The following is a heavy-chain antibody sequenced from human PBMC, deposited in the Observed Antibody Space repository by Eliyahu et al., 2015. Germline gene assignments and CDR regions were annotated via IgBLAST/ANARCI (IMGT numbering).Heavy chain of an antibody. Sequence: QVQLVQSGAEVKKPGSSVKVSCKASGGTFSSYAXSWVRQAPGQGLEWMGGIIPIFGTANYAQKFQGRVTITTDESTSTAYMELSSLRSEDTAVYYCARAGDSSSSMFDYYYGMDVWGQGTTVTVSS. CDR3: ARAGDSSSSMFDYYYGMDV. CDR1: GGTFSSYA. CDR2: IIPIFGTA. D-gene: IGHD6-6*01. V-gene: IGHV1-69*05. J-gene: IGHJ6*02.